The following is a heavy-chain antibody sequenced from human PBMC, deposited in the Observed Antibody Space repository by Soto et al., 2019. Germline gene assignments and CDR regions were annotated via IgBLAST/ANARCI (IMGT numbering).Heavy chain of an antibody. CDR3: ARSEATVLDS. V-gene: IGHV4-4*02. Sequence: QVQLQESGPGLVKPSGTLSLTCIVSGGSMSSSNWWNWVRQSPGKGLEWIGETHPSGRTNYSPSLKSRVTIPIDKSKTQFSLQLTSVTAADTAVYYCARSEATVLDSWGQGTLVTVSS. J-gene: IGHJ4*02. CDR1: GGSMSSSNW. CDR2: THPSGRT. D-gene: IGHD4-17*01.